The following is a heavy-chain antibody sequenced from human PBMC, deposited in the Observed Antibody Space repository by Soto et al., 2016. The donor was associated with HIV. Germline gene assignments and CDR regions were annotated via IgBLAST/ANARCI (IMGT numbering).Heavy chain of an antibody. CDR2: IYHGGRT. CDR3: ARSVATKWWFDP. D-gene: IGHD6-19*01. Sequence: QVQLQESGPGLLKPLQTLSLNCTVSGGSIDSGDYYWSWIRQHPGKGPEWIGYIYHGGRTFYNPSLRSRVTISIEKSQKQFSLKLGSVTVADTAVYFCARSVATKWWFDPWGQGSLVIVSS. J-gene: IGHJ5*02. CDR1: GGSIDSGDYY. V-gene: IGHV4-31*03.